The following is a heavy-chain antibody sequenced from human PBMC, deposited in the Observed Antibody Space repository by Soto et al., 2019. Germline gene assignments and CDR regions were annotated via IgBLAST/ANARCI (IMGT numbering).Heavy chain of an antibody. Sequence: QVQLQESGPGLVEPSQTLSLTCTVSGGSISGGYYWTWSRQHPGKGLEWIGYIYHSGTIDYNQSLQSRVTISIDTSKNQFSLTLTSVPAADTAVYYCSRGRYSGYGYFDYWGQGILVTVSS. V-gene: IGHV4-31*03. J-gene: IGHJ4*02. D-gene: IGHD5-12*01. CDR3: SRGRYSGYGYFDY. CDR1: GGSISGGYY. CDR2: IYHSGTI.